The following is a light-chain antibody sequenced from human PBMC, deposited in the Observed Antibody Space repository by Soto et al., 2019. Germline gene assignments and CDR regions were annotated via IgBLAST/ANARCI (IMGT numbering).Light chain of an antibody. V-gene: IGKV1-12*01. J-gene: IGKJ4*01. CDR1: QGXSSW. CDR2: AAS. CDR3: QQANSFPPT. Sequence: DIQMTQSPSSVSASVGDRVTITCRASQGXSSWLAWYQQKPGQAPKLLIYAASSLHSGVPSRFSGSGSGTDFTLTISXLQPEDFATYYCQQANSFPPTFGGGTKVEIK.